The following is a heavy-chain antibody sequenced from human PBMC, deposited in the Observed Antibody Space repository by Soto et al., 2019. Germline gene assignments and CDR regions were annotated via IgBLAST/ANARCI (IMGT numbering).Heavy chain of an antibody. CDR1: GFSFSSCA. CDR2: ISHDGSNK. Sequence: QVQLVESGGGVVQPGRSLRLSCAASGFSFSSCAMHWVRQAPGKGLEWVADISHDGSNKYYADSVKGRFTISRDNSGNTVYLQMNSLRPDDTAVYYCARVNIAVAGIVYYFDYWGQGTLVTVSS. V-gene: IGHV3-30-3*01. J-gene: IGHJ4*02. CDR3: ARVNIAVAGIVYYFDY. D-gene: IGHD6-19*01.